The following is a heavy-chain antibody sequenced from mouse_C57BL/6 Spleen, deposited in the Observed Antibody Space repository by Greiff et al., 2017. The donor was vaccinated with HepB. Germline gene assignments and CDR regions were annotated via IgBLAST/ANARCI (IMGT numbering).Heavy chain of an antibody. V-gene: IGHV1-55*01. J-gene: IGHJ1*03. Sequence: VQLQQPGAELVKPGASVKMSCKASGYTFTSYWITWVKQRPGQGLEWIGDIYPGSGSTNYNEKFKSKATLTVDTSSSTAYMQLSSLTSEDSAVYYCARETTVVARYFDVWGTGTTVTVSS. CDR2: IYPGSGST. CDR3: ARETTVVARYFDV. D-gene: IGHD1-1*01. CDR1: GYTFTSYW.